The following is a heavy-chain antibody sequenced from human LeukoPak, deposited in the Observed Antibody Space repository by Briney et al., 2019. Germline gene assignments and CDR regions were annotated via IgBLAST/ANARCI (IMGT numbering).Heavy chain of an antibody. D-gene: IGHD3-10*01. CDR2: ISGSGSSK. J-gene: IGHJ4*02. CDR3: EKAAQGALWFGELFFDY. CDR1: GFTFSIYA. V-gene: IGHV3-23*01. Sequence: GGSLRLSCAASGFTFSIYAMSWVRQSPGKGLEWVSSISGSGSSKYYADSVKGRLTITRAKSKDTLYLQLQSMSAEDKDVYYCEKAAQGALWFGELFFDYWGQGTLVTVSS.